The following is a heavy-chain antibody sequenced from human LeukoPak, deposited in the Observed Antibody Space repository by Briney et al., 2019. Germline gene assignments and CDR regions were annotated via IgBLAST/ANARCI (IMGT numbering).Heavy chain of an antibody. CDR2: ISSSSSYI. CDR3: ARDRDYGDASFDY. J-gene: IGHJ4*02. V-gene: IGHV3-21*01. D-gene: IGHD4-17*01. Sequence: GGSLRLSCAASGFTFSSYSRNWVRQAPGKGLEWVSSISSSSSYIYYADSVKGRFTISRDNAKNSLYLQMNSLRAEDTAVYYCARDRDYGDASFDYWGQGTLVTVSS. CDR1: GFTFSSYS.